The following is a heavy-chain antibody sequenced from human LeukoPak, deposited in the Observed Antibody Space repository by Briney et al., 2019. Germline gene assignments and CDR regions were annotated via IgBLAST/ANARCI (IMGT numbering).Heavy chain of an antibody. V-gene: IGHV1-69*13. Sequence: SVKVSCKASGGTFSSYANSWVRQAPGQGLEWMGGIIPIFGTANYAQKFQGRVTITADESTSTAYMELSSLRSEDTAVYYCARVVTGYYYYMDVWGKGTTVTVSS. CDR2: IIPIFGTA. D-gene: IGHD5-18*01. CDR3: ARVVTGYYYYMDV. J-gene: IGHJ6*03. CDR1: GGTFSSYA.